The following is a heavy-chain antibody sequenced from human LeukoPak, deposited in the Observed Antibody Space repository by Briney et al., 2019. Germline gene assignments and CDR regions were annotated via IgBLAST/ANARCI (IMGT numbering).Heavy chain of an antibody. Sequence: SETLSLTCTVSGASFSTGGFFWTWIGQPPGKGLEWIGYIYYTGNTYYNSSLKSRVTISLDTSKDQFSLKLSSVTAADTAVYYCAKEGDGYNYIGYWGQGTLVTVSS. D-gene: IGHD5-24*01. CDR3: AKEGDGYNYIGY. CDR2: IYYTGNT. J-gene: IGHJ4*02. CDR1: GASFSTGGFF. V-gene: IGHV4-30-4*08.